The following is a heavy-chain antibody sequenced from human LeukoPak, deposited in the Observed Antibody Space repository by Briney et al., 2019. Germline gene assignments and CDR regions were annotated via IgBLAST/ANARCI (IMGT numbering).Heavy chain of an antibody. V-gene: IGHV4-4*07. D-gene: IGHD2-15*01. CDR2: ISGSGVI. Sequence: SETLSLTCTVSGGPITTYYLSWIRQSAGMGLEWIGRISGSGVITYNPSLKSRVTISVDTSKNQFSLKLSSVTAADTAVYYCARGRGYCSGGICTKRDWFDPWGQGTLVTVSS. CDR1: GGPITTYY. J-gene: IGHJ5*02. CDR3: ARGRGYCSGGICTKRDWFDP.